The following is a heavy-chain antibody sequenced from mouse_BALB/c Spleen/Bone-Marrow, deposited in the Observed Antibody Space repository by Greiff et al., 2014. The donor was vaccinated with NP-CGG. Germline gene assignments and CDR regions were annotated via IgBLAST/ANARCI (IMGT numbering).Heavy chain of an antibody. CDR3: ARGGYDTSIFAY. V-gene: IGHV1-9*01. CDR2: ILPGSGTT. D-gene: IGHD2-3*01. Sequence: VQLQQSGAELMKPGASVKISCKATGYAFSSYWIEWVNQRPGHGLEWIGEILPGSGTTHYNEKFKDKATFTADTSSNTAYMQLSSLTSEDSAVYYCARGGYDTSIFAYWGQGTLVTVSA. J-gene: IGHJ3*01. CDR1: GYAFSSYW.